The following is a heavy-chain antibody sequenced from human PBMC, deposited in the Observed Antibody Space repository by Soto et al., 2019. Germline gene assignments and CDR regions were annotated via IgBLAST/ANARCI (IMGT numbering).Heavy chain of an antibody. D-gene: IGHD5-12*01. J-gene: IGHJ4*02. CDR2: IGGGSGENT. V-gene: IGHV3-23*01. Sequence: PGGSLRLSCVASGFTFSSCGMTWVRQAPGKGLEWVSVIGGGSGENTYYADSVKGRFTISRDKSKRTLFLQMNSLRAEDTAVYYCAKRGPYSAYGELDYWGQGTLVTVSS. CDR1: GFTFSSCG. CDR3: AKRGPYSAYGELDY.